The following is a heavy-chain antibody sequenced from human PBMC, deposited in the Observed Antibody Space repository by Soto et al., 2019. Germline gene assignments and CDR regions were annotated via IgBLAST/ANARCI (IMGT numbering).Heavy chain of an antibody. CDR1: GFTFSSYA. CDR3: AKDSPPIVVVPAAPF. D-gene: IGHD2-2*01. Sequence: GGSLRLSCAASGFTFSSYAMSWVRQAPGKGLEWVSAISGSGGSTYYADPVKGRFTISRDNSENTLYLQMNSLRAEDTAVYYCAKDSPPIVVVPAAPFWGQGTLVTVSS. J-gene: IGHJ4*02. CDR2: ISGSGGST. V-gene: IGHV3-23*01.